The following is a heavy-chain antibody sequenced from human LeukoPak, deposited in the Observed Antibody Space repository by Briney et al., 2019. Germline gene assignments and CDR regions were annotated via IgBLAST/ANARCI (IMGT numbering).Heavy chain of an antibody. V-gene: IGHV3-72*01. D-gene: IGHD1-26*01. CDR1: GFIFSDHY. CDR3: GRASVNSGTYYLDY. Sequence: GGSLRLSCAASGFIFSDHYMDWVRQAPGKGLEWVGRIRNKANSYTTEYAASVEGRFTISRDDSKNSLYLQMNSLETEDTAVYYCGRASVNSGTYYLDYWGQGTLVTVSS. CDR2: IRNKANSYTT. J-gene: IGHJ4*02.